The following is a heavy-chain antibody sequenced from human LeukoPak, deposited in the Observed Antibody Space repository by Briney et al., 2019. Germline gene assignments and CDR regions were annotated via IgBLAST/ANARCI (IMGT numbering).Heavy chain of an antibody. Sequence: PGGSLRVSCAASGFTFSRYWMHWVRPAPRKGLVWVSGINTDGSSTNYADSVKGRFTISRDNAKNTLYLQMNSLRVEDMAVYYCYGGNAEQWGQGTLVTVSS. J-gene: IGHJ1*01. CDR1: GFTFSRYW. D-gene: IGHD4-23*01. CDR2: INTDGSST. CDR3: YGGNAEQ. V-gene: IGHV3-74*01.